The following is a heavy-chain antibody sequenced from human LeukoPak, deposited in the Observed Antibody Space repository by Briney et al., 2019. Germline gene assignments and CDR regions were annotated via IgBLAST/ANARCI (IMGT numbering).Heavy chain of an antibody. CDR2: ISGSGGST. CDR3: AKWGHYDILTGYYWDYYYGMDV. CDR1: GFTFSSYA. V-gene: IGHV3-23*01. D-gene: IGHD3-9*01. Sequence: GGSLRLSCAASGFTFSSYAMSWVRQAPGKGLEWVSAISGSGGSTYYADSVKGRFTISIDNSKNTLYLQMNSLRAEDTAVYYCAKWGHYDILTGYYWDYYYGMDVWGQGTTVTVSS. J-gene: IGHJ6*02.